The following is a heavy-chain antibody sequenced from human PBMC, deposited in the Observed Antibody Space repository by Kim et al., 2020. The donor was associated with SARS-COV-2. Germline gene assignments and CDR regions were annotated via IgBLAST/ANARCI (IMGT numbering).Heavy chain of an antibody. V-gene: IGHV1-18*01. CDR3: ARAGVVVITGDWFDP. J-gene: IGHJ5*02. Sequence: AQKLQGSVTMTTDTSTSTAYMELRSLRSDDTAVYYCARAGVVVITGDWFDPWGQGTLVTVSS. D-gene: IGHD3-22*01.